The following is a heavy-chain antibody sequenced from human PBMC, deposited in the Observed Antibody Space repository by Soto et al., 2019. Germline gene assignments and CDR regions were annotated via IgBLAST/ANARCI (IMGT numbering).Heavy chain of an antibody. V-gene: IGHV3-33*01. Sequence: QVQLVESGGGVVQPGRSLRLSCAASGFTFSSYGMHWVRQAPGKGLEWVAVIWYDGSNKYYADSVKGRFTISRDNSKNXLXXQMNSLRAEDTAVYYCARDHLPFSPMVRGDCGMDVWGQGTTVTVSS. J-gene: IGHJ6*02. D-gene: IGHD3-10*01. CDR2: IWYDGSNK. CDR1: GFTFSSYG. CDR3: ARDHLPFSPMVRGDCGMDV.